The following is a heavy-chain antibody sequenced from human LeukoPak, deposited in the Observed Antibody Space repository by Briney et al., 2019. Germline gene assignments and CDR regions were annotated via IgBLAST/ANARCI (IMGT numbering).Heavy chain of an antibody. CDR2: INLDGREI. D-gene: IGHD3-22*01. J-gene: IGHJ4*02. CDR3: VRDRGYSTFDY. Sequence: PGGTLRLSFEASGFVFGHSWMSWDGQAPGKGREWVANINLDGREINSVDSLTGRLTISRDNAKESLYLQMNGLRAEDTAVYFCVRDRGYSTFDYWGQGTLITVSS. V-gene: IGHV3-7*03. CDR1: GFVFGHSW.